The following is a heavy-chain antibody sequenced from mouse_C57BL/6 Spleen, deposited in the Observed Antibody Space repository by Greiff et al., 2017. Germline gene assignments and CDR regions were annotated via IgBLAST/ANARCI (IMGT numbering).Heavy chain of an antibody. J-gene: IGHJ3*01. CDR3: ARPHYYGSRGSWFAY. V-gene: IGHV1-69*01. CDR2: IDPSDSYT. CDR1: GYTFTSYW. Sequence: QVKLQQPGAELVMPGASVKLSCKASGYTFTSYWMHWVKQRPGQGLEWIGEIDPSDSYTNYNQKLKGKFTLTVDNSSSTAYMQLRSLTSADSAGYYCARPHYYGSRGSWFAYWGQGTLVTVSA. D-gene: IGHD1-1*01.